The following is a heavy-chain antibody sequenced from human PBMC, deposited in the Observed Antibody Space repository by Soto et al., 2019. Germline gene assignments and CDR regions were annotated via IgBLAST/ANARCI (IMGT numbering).Heavy chain of an antibody. CDR2: IYHSGST. CDR1: GGSISSSNW. Sequence: QVQLQESGPGLVKPSGTLSLTCAVSGGSISSSNWWNWVRQPPGKGLEWIGEIYHSGSTNYNPSLQSRVTISVDKSKNQFSLKLSSVTAANTAVYYCARDKARYYYGSGSSTLFHYWGQGTLVTVSS. J-gene: IGHJ4*02. CDR3: ARDKARYYYGSGSSTLFHY. V-gene: IGHV4-4*02. D-gene: IGHD3-10*01.